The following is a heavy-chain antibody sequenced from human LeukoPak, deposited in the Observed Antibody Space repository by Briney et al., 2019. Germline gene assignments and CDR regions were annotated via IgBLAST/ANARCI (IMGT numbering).Heavy chain of an antibody. D-gene: IGHD3-10*01. Sequence: GESLKISCKGSGYSFTTYWTGWVRQMPGKGLEWMGIIYPGDSDTRYSPSFQGQVTISADKSISTAYLQWSSLKASDTAMYYCARHFYGSGLFTRPSEIDYWGQGTLVTVSS. CDR3: ARHFYGSGLFTRPSEIDY. V-gene: IGHV5-51*01. J-gene: IGHJ4*02. CDR1: GYSFTTYW. CDR2: IYPGDSDT.